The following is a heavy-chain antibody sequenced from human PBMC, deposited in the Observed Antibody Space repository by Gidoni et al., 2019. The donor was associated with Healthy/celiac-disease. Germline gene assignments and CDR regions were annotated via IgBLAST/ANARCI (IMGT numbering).Heavy chain of an antibody. V-gene: IGHV3-9*01. Sequence: EVQLVESGGGLVQPGWSLILSCAASGFTFDDYAMHWVRQAPGKGLEWVSGISWNSGSIGYADSVKGRFTISRDNAKNSLYLQMNSLRAEDTALYYCAKDIIGLGGELYCTNGVCTDDAFDIWGQGTMVTVSS. J-gene: IGHJ3*02. CDR1: GFTFDDYA. CDR3: AKDIIGLGGELYCTNGVCTDDAFDI. D-gene: IGHD2-8*01. CDR2: ISWNSGSI.